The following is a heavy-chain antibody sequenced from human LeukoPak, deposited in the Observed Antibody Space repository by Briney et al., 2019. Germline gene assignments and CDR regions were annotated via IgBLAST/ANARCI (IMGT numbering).Heavy chain of an antibody. D-gene: IGHD3-3*01. J-gene: IGHJ5*02. CDR1: GGSISSYY. Sequence: SETLSLTCTVSGGSISSYYWSWIRQPPGKGLEWIGYIYYSGSTNYNPSLKSRVTISVDTSKNQFSLKLSSVTAADTAVYYCARRFTYYDFWSGCYTKGNWFDPWGQGTLVTVSS. V-gene: IGHV4-59*01. CDR3: ARRFTYYDFWSGCYTKGNWFDP. CDR2: IYYSGST.